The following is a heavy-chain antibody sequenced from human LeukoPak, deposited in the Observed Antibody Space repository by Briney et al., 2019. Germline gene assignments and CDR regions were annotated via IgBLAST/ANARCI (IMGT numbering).Heavy chain of an antibody. CDR2: ISAYNGNT. J-gene: IGHJ6*02. CDR1: GYTFTSYG. Sequence: ASVKVSCKASGYTFTSYGISWVRQAPGQGLEWMGWISAYNGNTNYAQKLQGRVTVTTDTSTSTAYMELRSLRSDDTAVYYCARGPRRGGPYLYGMDVWGQGTTVTVSS. CDR3: ARGPRRGGPYLYGMDV. D-gene: IGHD3-10*01. V-gene: IGHV1-18*01.